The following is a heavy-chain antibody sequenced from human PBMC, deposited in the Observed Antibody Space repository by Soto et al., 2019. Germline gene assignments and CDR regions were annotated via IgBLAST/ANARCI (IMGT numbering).Heavy chain of an antibody. Sequence: EVQLLESGGGLVQPGESLRLSCAASGLTFSSYSMNWVRQAPGPGLEWVSTITGGGANTYYADSVKGRFTVSRDNSKNTLYLQMNSLRAEDTAVYYCAILKTNDSHFHWGQGTLVTVSS. V-gene: IGHV3-23*01. CDR2: ITGGGANT. J-gene: IGHJ4*02. CDR3: AILKTNDSHFH. CDR1: GLTFSSYS. D-gene: IGHD3-3*02.